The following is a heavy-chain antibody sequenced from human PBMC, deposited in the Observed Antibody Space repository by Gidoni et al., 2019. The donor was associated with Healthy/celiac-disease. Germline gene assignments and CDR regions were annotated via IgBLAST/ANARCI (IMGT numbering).Heavy chain of an antibody. J-gene: IGHJ4*02. CDR2: IIPILGIA. CDR3: ARESSGSYYGALDY. CDR1: GGTFSSYT. D-gene: IGHD1-26*01. Sequence: QVQLVQSGAEVKKPGSSVTVSCKASGGTFSSYTISWVRQAPGQGLEWMGRIIPILGIANYAQKFQGRVTITADKSTSTAYMELSSLRSEDTAVYYCARESSGSYYGALDYWGQGTLVTVSS. V-gene: IGHV1-69*08.